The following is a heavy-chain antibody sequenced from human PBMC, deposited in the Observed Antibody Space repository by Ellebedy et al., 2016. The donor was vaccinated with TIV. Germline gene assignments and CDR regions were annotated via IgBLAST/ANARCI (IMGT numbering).Heavy chain of an antibody. D-gene: IGHD4-23*01. J-gene: IGHJ4*02. Sequence: PGGSLRLSCAASGFTFSSYAMSWVRQAPGKGLEWVSAISGSGVSTYYADSVKGRFTISRDNSKNTLYLQMNSLRAEDTAVYYCAKDWGDYGGNLDYWGQGTLVTVSS. V-gene: IGHV3-23*01. CDR2: ISGSGVST. CDR1: GFTFSSYA. CDR3: AKDWGDYGGNLDY.